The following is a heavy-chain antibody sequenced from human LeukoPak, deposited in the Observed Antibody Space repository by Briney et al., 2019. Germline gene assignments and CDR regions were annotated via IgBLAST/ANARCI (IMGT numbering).Heavy chain of an antibody. Sequence: SETLSLTCAVYGGSFSGYYWSWIRQPPGKGLEWIGETNHSGSTNYNPSLKSRVTISVDTSKNQFSLKLSSVTAADTAEYYCARGVNSGYVSLVRTFDYWGQGTLVTVSS. D-gene: IGHD5-12*01. V-gene: IGHV4-34*01. CDR3: ARGVNSGYVSLVRTFDY. CDR2: TNHSGST. J-gene: IGHJ4*02. CDR1: GGSFSGYY.